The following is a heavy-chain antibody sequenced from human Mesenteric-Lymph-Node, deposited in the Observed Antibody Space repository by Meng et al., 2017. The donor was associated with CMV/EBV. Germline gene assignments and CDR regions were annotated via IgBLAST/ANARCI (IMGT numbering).Heavy chain of an antibody. J-gene: IGHJ3*02. D-gene: IGHD6-13*01. Sequence: GGSLRLSCAASGFRFSSYGMYWVRQAPGKGLEWVAFIRYDGSNKYYEDSVKGRFTISRDNSKNTLYLQMNSLRVEDTAVYYCARDQYSSSWPALDIWGQGTMVTVSS. CDR2: IRYDGSNK. V-gene: IGHV3-30*02. CDR1: GFRFSSYG. CDR3: ARDQYSSSWPALDI.